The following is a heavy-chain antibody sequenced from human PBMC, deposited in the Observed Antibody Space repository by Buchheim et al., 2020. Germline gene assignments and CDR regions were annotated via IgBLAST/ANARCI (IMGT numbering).Heavy chain of an antibody. Sequence: EVPLVESGGGLVQPGGSLRLSCAASGFAFSDYWMHWVRQAPGKGLVWVSRINSDGSSTLYADSVKGRFTLSRDRAQNTLHLQMNSLRAEDTAVYFCASLFDYYGSGNWGQGAL. CDR3: ASLFDYYGSGN. J-gene: IGHJ4*02. CDR2: INSDGSST. CDR1: GFAFSDYW. D-gene: IGHD3-10*01. V-gene: IGHV3-74*01.